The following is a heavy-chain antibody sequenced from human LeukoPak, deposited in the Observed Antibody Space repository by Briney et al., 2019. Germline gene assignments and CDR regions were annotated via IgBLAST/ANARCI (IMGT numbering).Heavy chain of an antibody. CDR1: GFTFSIYA. CDR2: ISYDESDK. V-gene: IGHV3-30*04. CDR3: ARRWSFDY. D-gene: IGHD6-13*01. Sequence: SCKASGFTFSIYAMHWVRQAPGKGLEWVAVISYDESDKYYADSVKGRFTISRDNSKNTLYLQMNSLRPEDTAVYYCARRWSFDYWGQGTLVTVSS. J-gene: IGHJ4*02.